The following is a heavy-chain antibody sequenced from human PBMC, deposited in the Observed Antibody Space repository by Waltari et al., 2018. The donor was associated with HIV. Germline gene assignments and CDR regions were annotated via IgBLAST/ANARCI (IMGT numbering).Heavy chain of an antibody. J-gene: IGHJ3*02. CDR1: EFMFDDYD. Sequence: QMVQSGGGLAQPGKSLRLSCSASEFMFDDYDMHWVRQAPGKGLEWVSGISRYGDTKTYAAPVKGRFAISRDNALSFLYLQMNSLRPEDTALYFCANSDGYYGGGTGAFDIWGQGTMVIVSS. CDR3: ANSDGYYGGGTGAFDI. CDR2: ISRYGDTK. V-gene: IGHV3-9*01. D-gene: IGHD2-21*01.